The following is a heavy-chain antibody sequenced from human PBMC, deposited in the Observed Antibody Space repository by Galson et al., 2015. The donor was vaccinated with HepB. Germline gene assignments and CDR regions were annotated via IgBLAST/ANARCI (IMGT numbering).Heavy chain of an antibody. Sequence: SLRLSCAASGFTFSSYAMHWVRQAPGKGLEWVAVISYDGSNKYYADSVKGRFTISRDNSKNTLYLQMNSLRAEDTAVYYCARAYNWNDDGAFDIWGQGTMVTVSS. V-gene: IGHV3-30*04. CDR3: ARAYNWNDDGAFDI. CDR1: GFTFSSYA. D-gene: IGHD1-1*01. J-gene: IGHJ3*02. CDR2: ISYDGSNK.